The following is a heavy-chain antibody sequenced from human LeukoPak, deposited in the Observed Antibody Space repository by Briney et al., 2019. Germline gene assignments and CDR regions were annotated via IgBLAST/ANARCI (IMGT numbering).Heavy chain of an antibody. CDR1: GGSVSSDY. CDR3: ARHPFSSPFDY. J-gene: IGHJ4*02. Sequence: PSETLSLTCTVSGGSVSSDYWSWIRQPPGKGLEWIGYIYHTGNNDYNPSLKSRATISLDTSENQFSLKLTSVTAADTAVYFCARHPFSSPFDYWGQGTLVTVSS. V-gene: IGHV4-59*08. CDR2: IYHTGNN.